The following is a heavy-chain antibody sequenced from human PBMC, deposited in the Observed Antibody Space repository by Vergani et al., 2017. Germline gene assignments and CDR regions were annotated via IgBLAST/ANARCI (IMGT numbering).Heavy chain of an antibody. V-gene: IGHV3-23*01. CDR2: ISGSGGST. CDR3: AKDLHDPYSSSWYIDY. Sequence: EVQLLESGGGLVQPGGSLRLSCAASGFTFSSYAMSWVRQAPGKGLEWVSAISGSGGSTYYADSVKGRFTISRDNSKNTLYLQRNSLRAEETAVCYCAKDLHDPYSSSWYIDYWGQGTLVTVSS. J-gene: IGHJ4*02. D-gene: IGHD6-13*01. CDR1: GFTFSSYA.